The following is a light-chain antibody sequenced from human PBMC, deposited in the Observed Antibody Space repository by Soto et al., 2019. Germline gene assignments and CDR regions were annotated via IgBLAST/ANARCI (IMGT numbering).Light chain of an antibody. Sequence: EIVLKQSPGTLSLSPGERATLSCRASQSVSSSYLAWYQQKPGQAPRLLIYGASSRATGIPDRFSGSGSGTDFTLTISRLEPEDFAVYYCQQYGNSRGTFGQGTKVDI. CDR3: QQYGNSRGT. CDR1: QSVSSSY. J-gene: IGKJ1*01. CDR2: GAS. V-gene: IGKV3-20*01.